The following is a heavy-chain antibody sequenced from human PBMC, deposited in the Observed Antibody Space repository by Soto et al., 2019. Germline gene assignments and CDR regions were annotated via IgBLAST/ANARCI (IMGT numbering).Heavy chain of an antibody. Sequence: PSETLSLTCAVSGGSFTSNNWWTWVRQPPGQGLEWIGEIYRTGSTNYNPSLKGRVTISLDKSENQFSLKVTSLTAADTAVYYCVSWVSAHFDYWGQGTVVTVSS. CDR2: IYRTGST. CDR3: VSWVSAHFDY. V-gene: IGHV4-4*02. J-gene: IGHJ4*02. CDR1: GGSFTSNNW. D-gene: IGHD2-8*01.